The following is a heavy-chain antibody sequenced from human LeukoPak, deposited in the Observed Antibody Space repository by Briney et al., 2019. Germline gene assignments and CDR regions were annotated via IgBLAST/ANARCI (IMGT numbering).Heavy chain of an antibody. J-gene: IGHJ4*02. V-gene: IGHV3-23*01. D-gene: IGHD6-13*01. CDR3: AKDLYTSRYACCFDY. Sequence: GGSLRLSCVASGFTFSNYAMNRVRQAPGKGLEWVSGVSGGGSSTYYADSVKGRFTISRDSSKNMLYLQMNSLRAEDTAVYYCAKDLYTSRYACCFDYWGQGTLVTVSS. CDR2: VSGGGSST. CDR1: GFTFSNYA.